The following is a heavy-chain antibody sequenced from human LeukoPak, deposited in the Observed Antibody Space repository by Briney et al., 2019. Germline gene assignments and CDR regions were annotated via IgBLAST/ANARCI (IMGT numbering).Heavy chain of an antibody. D-gene: IGHD3-22*01. CDR2: INPSGGST. J-gene: IGHJ4*02. CDR3: ARDAANYYDSSGYYHYGGAY. V-gene: IGHV1-46*01. Sequence: ASVKVSCKASGYTFTSYYMHWVRQAPGQGLEWMGIINPSGGSTSYAQKFQGRVTMTRDTSTSTVYMELSSLRSEDTAVYYCARDAANYYDSSGYYHYGGAYWGQGNPGHRLL. CDR1: GYTFTSYY.